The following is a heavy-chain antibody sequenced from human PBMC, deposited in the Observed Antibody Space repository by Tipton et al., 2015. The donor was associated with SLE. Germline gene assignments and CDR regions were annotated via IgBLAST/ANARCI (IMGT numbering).Heavy chain of an antibody. CDR3: ASGDSGTYWRPFDY. CDR1: GYSISSGYY. V-gene: IGHV4-38-2*02. CDR2: MHYSGST. D-gene: IGHD1-26*01. J-gene: IGHJ4*02. Sequence: TLSLTCTVSGYSISSGYYWGWIRQPPGKGLEWIGNMHYSGSTNYNPPLKSRVTISVDKSRNQFSLKLSSVTAADTAVYYCASGDSGTYWRPFDYWGQGTLVTVSS.